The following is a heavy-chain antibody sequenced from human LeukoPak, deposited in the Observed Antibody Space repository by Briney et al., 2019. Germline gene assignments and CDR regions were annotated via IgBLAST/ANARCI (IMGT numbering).Heavy chain of an antibody. D-gene: IGHD2-15*01. CDR2: ISGSGGST. CDR1: GFTFSSYW. V-gene: IGHV3-23*01. CDR3: AKDPCSGGSCYYNY. J-gene: IGHJ4*02. Sequence: PGGSLRLSCAASGFTFSSYWMSWVRQAPGKGLEWVSAISGSGGSTYYADSVKGRFTISRDNSKNTLYLQMNSLRAEDTAVYYCAKDPCSGGSCYYNYWGQGTLVTVSS.